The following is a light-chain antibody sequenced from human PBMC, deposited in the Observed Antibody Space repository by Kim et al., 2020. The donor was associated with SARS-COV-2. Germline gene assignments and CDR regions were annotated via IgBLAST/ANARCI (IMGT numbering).Light chain of an antibody. J-gene: IGLJ1*01. CDR1: SSDIGGYNY. CDR3: SSYTTPSSFI. V-gene: IGLV2-14*01. Sequence: QSALTQPASVSGSPGQSITISCTGTSSDIGGYNYVSWYQQHPDKATQLVIYDVTKRPSGVSNRFSGSKSGNTASLTISGLQAEDEADYYCSSYTTPSSFIFGRGTKVTVL. CDR2: DVT.